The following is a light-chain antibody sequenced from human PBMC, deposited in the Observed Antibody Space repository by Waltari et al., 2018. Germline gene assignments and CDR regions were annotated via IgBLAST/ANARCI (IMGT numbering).Light chain of an antibody. J-gene: IGKJ5*01. CDR2: WAS. CDR3: QQYYTTPPT. Sequence: DIVMTQSPDSLAVSLGERATINCKSSQSVLYSSNNKNYLAWYQQKPGQPPKLFIYWASNRESGVPDRFSGSGSGTDFTLTISSLQAEDVAVYYCQQYYTTPPTFGQGTRLEIK. V-gene: IGKV4-1*01. CDR1: QSVLYSSNNKNY.